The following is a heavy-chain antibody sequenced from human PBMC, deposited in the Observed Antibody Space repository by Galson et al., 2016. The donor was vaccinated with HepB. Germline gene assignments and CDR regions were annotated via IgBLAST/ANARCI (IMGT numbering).Heavy chain of an antibody. D-gene: IGHD6-19*01. CDR3: VSGYTSGI. V-gene: IGHV3-7*01. J-gene: IGHJ3*01. Sequence: SLRLSCAASGFTFSAYWMAWIRQAPGKGLEWAANTNQDGSGKHYVDSAKGRFTVSRDNAKNSVFLDMNSLRAEDTAVYYCVSGYTSGIWGQGTTVTVSS. CDR1: GFTFSAYW. CDR2: TNQDGSGK.